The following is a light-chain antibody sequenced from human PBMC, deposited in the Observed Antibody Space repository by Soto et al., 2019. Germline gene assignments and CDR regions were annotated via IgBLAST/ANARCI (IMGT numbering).Light chain of an antibody. Sequence: DIQMTQSPSTLSASVGDSVTITCRASQSISTWLAWYQQKPGKAPKLLIYEASNLESGVPSRFSGSGSGTEFSLTISSLQPDDFATYYCQQYNDYPWTFGQGTKVEIK. CDR1: QSISTW. CDR3: QQYNDYPWT. CDR2: EAS. J-gene: IGKJ1*01. V-gene: IGKV1-5*03.